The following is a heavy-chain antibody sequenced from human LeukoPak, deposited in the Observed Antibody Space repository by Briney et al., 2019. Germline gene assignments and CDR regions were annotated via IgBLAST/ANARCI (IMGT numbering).Heavy chain of an antibody. V-gene: IGHV4-34*01. CDR2: VNHSGST. D-gene: IGHD6-13*01. Sequence: SETLSLTCAAYGGSLSGYYWSWIRQPPGKGLEWIGEVNHSGSTKHNPSLKSRVTISVDTPKNQFSLRVNSVSAADTAVYYCVRDHRAGYWYFDLWGRGTLVTVSS. J-gene: IGHJ2*01. CDR3: VRDHRAGYWYFDL. CDR1: GGSLSGYY.